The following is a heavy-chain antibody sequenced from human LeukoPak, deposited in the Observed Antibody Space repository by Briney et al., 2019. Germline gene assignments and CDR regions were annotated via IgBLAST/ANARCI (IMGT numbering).Heavy chain of an antibody. Sequence: ASVKVSCKASGYTFTSYYMHWVRQAPGQGLEWMGIINPSGGSTSYAQKFQGRVTMTRDTSISTAYMELSRLRSDDTAVYYCARDVRTMVRGVIIIWFDPWGQGTLVTVSS. CDR1: GYTFTSYY. J-gene: IGHJ5*02. CDR2: INPSGGST. CDR3: ARDVRTMVRGVIIIWFDP. D-gene: IGHD3-10*01. V-gene: IGHV1-46*01.